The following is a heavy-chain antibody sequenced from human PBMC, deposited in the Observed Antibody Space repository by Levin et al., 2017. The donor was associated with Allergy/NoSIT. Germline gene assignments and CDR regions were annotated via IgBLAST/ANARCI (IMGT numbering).Heavy chain of an antibody. V-gene: IGHV3-69-1*01. CDR3: ARDLVVPAARIPFDS. D-gene: IGHD2-2*01. CDR2: ISSRST. J-gene: IGHJ4*02. CDR1: GFIFSNYN. Sequence: GGSLRLSCAASGFIFSNYNMNWVRQVPGKGLEWVSSISSRSTYYADSVKGRFTISRDNAKNSLFLQMNSLRAEDTAVYYCARDLVVPAARIPFDSWGQGTLVTVSS.